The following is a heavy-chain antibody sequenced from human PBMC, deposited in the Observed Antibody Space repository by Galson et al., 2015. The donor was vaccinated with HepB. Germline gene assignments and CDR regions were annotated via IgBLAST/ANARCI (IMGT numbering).Heavy chain of an antibody. J-gene: IGHJ6*02. CDR3: ARDFIRPSRGMDV. CDR2: IYYSGST. V-gene: IGHV4-4*02. CDR1: GGSVSRGYW. Sequence: SETLSLTCAVSGGSVSRGYWWSWVRQPPGKGLEWIGEIYYSGSTNYNPSLKSRVTISVDKSKNQFSLKLSSVTAADTAVYYCARDFIRPSRGMDVWGQGTTVTVSS. D-gene: IGHD3-16*02.